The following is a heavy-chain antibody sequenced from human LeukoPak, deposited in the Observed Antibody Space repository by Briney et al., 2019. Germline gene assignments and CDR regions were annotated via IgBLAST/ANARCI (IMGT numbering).Heavy chain of an antibody. V-gene: IGHV3-64*04. J-gene: IGHJ5*02. D-gene: IGHD3-10*01. CDR1: GFTFSSYA. CDR2: ITSNGGSA. CDR3: AKGELRFDP. Sequence: GGSLRLSCSASGFTFSSYAMYWVRQAPGKGLEYVSAITSNGGSAYYADSVKGRFTISRDNSKSTLYLQMNSLRAEDTAIYYCAKGELRFDPWGQGTLVTVSS.